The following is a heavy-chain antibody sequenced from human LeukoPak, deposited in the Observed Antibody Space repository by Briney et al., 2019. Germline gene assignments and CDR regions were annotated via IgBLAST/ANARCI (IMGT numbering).Heavy chain of an antibody. Sequence: SETLSLTCAVSGGSINSGGDSYNWIRQPPGKGLEWIGYIYNSGSTSYNPSLKSRVTMSVDTSKNQFSLKLSFVTAADTAVYYCARGWGPAYCGGDCHRHFDYWGQGALVTVSS. D-gene: IGHD2-21*02. J-gene: IGHJ4*02. CDR2: IYNSGST. CDR3: ARGWGPAYCGGDCHRHFDY. V-gene: IGHV4-30-4*07. CDR1: GGSINSGGDS.